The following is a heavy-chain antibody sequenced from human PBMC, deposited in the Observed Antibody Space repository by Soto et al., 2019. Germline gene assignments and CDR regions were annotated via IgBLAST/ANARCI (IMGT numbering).Heavy chain of an antibody. J-gene: IGHJ4*02. CDR2: IIPLFGTT. CDR3: ASREGVAGPATYISPGYYFDC. Sequence: QVQLVQSGAEVKKSGSSVKVSCRASGGTFSKFVVSWVRQAPGQGLEWMGGIIPLFGTTNYAQKFQGRVTITADKSTTTAYMELSSLRSDDTAVYYCASREGVAGPATYISPGYYFDCWGQGTLVTVSS. V-gene: IGHV1-69*06. CDR1: GGTFSKFV. D-gene: IGHD2-15*01.